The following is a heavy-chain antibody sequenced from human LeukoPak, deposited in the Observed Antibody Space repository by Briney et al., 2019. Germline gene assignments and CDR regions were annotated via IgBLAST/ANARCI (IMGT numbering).Heavy chain of an antibody. Sequence: SETLSLTCTVSGGSISSYYWSWIRQPPGKGLEWIGSIYHSGSTYYNPSLKSRVTISVDTSKNQFSLKLSSVTAADTAVYYCARVDGPAGDYFDYWGQGTLVTVSS. CDR1: GGSISSYY. D-gene: IGHD2-2*01. CDR3: ARVDGPAGDYFDY. J-gene: IGHJ4*02. CDR2: IYHSGST. V-gene: IGHV4-39*07.